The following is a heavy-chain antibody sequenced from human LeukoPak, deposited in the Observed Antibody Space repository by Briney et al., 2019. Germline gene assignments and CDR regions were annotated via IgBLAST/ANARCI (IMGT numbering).Heavy chain of an antibody. V-gene: IGHV3-30-3*01. Sequence: GGSLRLSCATSGFNFSGFAMNWVRQAPGKGPKWVAVISYNGDNKYYADSVKGRFIISRDNSKNTLFLQLNSLRPEDTAVYYCATLYDFPSDFWGQGTLVTASS. CDR2: ISYNGDNK. J-gene: IGHJ4*02. CDR1: GFNFSGFA. D-gene: IGHD3-3*01. CDR3: ATLYDFPSDF.